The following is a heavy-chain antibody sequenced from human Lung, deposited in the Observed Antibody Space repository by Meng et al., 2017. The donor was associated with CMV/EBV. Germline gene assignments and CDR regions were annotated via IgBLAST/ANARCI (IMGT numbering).Heavy chain of an antibody. CDR2: INHSGST. J-gene: IGHJ5*02. D-gene: IGHD3-3*01. V-gene: IGHV4-34*01. CDR3: ARGRRGGFLEWLLSGNWFDP. Sequence: GSLRLXXAVYGGSFSGYYWSWIRQPPGTGLEWIGEINHSGSTNYNPSLKSRVTISVDTSKNQFSLKLSSVTAADTAVYYCARGRRGGFLEWLLSGNWFDPWGQGXLVTVSS. CDR1: GGSFSGYY.